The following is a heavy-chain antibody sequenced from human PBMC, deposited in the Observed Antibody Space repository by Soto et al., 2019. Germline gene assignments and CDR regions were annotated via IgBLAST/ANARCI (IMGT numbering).Heavy chain of an antibody. Sequence: LSLTCTASGGSISSSSYYWGWIRQPPGKGLEWIGSIYYSGSTYYNPSLKSRVTISVDTSKNQFSLKLSSVTAADTAVYYCARGGYCSSTSCYNDYYYGMDVWGQGTTVTVSS. V-gene: IGHV4-39*01. CDR2: IYYSGST. CDR3: ARGGYCSSTSCYNDYYYGMDV. J-gene: IGHJ6*02. D-gene: IGHD2-2*02. CDR1: GGSISSSSYY.